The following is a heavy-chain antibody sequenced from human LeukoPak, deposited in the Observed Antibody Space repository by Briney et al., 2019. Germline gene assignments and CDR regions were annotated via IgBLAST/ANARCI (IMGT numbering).Heavy chain of an antibody. CDR3: ARTHCSGGSCYFDY. CDR2: ISSSSSYI. V-gene: IGHV3-21*01. Sequence: GGSLRLSCAASGFTFDDYAMHWVRQAPGKGLEWVSSISSSSSYIYYADSVKGRFTISRDNAKNSLYLQMNSLRAEDTAVYYCARTHCSGGSCYFDYWGQGTLVTVSS. D-gene: IGHD2-15*01. CDR1: GFTFDDYA. J-gene: IGHJ4*02.